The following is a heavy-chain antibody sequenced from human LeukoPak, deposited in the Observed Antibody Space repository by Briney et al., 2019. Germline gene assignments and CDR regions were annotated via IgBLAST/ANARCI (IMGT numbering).Heavy chain of an antibody. D-gene: IGHD2-2*02. CDR2: IKQDGSEK. Sequence: GGSLRLSCAASGFTFSSYWMSWVRQAPGKGLEWVANIKQDGSEKYYVDSVKGRFTISRDNTKNSLYLQMNSLRAEDTAVYYCAKDPDSYCSSTSCYTPWFDPWGQGTLVTVSS. CDR1: GFTFSSYW. J-gene: IGHJ5*02. CDR3: AKDPDSYCSSTSCYTPWFDP. V-gene: IGHV3-7*01.